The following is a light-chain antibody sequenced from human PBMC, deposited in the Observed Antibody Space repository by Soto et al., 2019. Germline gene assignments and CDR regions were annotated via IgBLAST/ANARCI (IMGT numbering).Light chain of an antibody. Sequence: QSVLTQPPSMSGAPGQRVTISCTGSNSNIGAGYDVHWYQQLPGTAPKLLLYGNTNRPSGVPDRLSGSKSGTSASLAITGLQADDEADYYCQSYDSSLSGSVFGGGTKLTVL. CDR3: QSYDSSLSGSV. CDR1: NSNIGAGYD. CDR2: GNT. V-gene: IGLV1-40*01. J-gene: IGLJ2*01.